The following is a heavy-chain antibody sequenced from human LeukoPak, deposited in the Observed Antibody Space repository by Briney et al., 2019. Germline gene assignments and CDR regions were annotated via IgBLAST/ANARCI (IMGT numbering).Heavy chain of an antibody. J-gene: IGHJ5*02. CDR3: ATDGAGFDT. V-gene: IGHV3-11*05. Sequence: GGSLRLSCAASGFTFNDYYMSWIRQAPGKGLEWLSYINIGSTNTHYADSVKGRFTISRDNAKKSLYLEMNNLRAEDTAVYYCATDGAGFDTWGQGVLVTVSS. CDR2: INIGSTNT. CDR1: GFTFNDYY.